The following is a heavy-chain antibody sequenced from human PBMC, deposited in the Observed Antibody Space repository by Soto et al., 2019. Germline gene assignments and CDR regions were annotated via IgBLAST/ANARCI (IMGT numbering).Heavy chain of an antibody. CDR2: ISGSGGST. CDR3: ANLKYYYDSSGYADY. D-gene: IGHD3-22*01. V-gene: IGHV3-23*01. J-gene: IGHJ4*02. Sequence: EVQLLESGGGLVQPGGSLRLSCAASGFTFSSYAMSWVRQAPGKGLEWVSAISGSGGSTYYADSVKGRFTISRDNSKNTLYLQMNSLRAEHTAVYYCANLKYYYDSSGYADYWGQGTLVTVSS. CDR1: GFTFSSYA.